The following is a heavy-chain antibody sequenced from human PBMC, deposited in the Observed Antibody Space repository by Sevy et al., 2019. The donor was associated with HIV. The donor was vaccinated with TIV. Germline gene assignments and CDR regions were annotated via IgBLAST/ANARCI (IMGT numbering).Heavy chain of an antibody. D-gene: IGHD3-22*01. Sequence: ASVKVSCKASGFTFTSSAVQWVRQARGQRLEWIGWIVVGSGNANYAQKFQERVTITRDMSTSTAYMELSSLRSEETAAYYCAAETLHYYDSCGYGDAFDIWGHGTMVTVSS. V-gene: IGHV1-58*01. CDR1: GFTFTSSA. CDR2: IVVGSGNA. J-gene: IGHJ3*02. CDR3: AAETLHYYDSCGYGDAFDI.